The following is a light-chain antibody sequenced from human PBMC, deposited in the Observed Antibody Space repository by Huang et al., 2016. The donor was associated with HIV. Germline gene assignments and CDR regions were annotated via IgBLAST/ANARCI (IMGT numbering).Light chain of an antibody. V-gene: IGKV3-11*01. J-gene: IGKJ4*01. CDR2: DTS. Sequence: IVLTQSPATLSWYPGERVTLSCRASQSVGNYIAWYHQHPGQSPKLLIYDTSNRATGTPGRFRGSGSGTDFTLTISSLQSEDFAVYYCQQRSSGVTFGGGTKVQVK. CDR3: QQRSSGVT. CDR1: QSVGNY.